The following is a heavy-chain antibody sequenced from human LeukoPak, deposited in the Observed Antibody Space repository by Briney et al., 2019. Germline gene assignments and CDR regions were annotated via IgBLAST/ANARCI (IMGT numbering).Heavy chain of an antibody. V-gene: IGHV3-21*01. CDR1: GFTFSSYS. J-gene: IGHJ4*02. D-gene: IGHD3-22*01. CDR2: ISSSSSYI. Sequence: GGSLRLSCAASGFTFSSYSMTWVRQAPGKGLEWVSSISSSSSYIYYADSVKGRFTISRDNAKNSLYLQMNSLRAEDTAVYYCARESLGSSGYYRDYWGQGTLVTVSS. CDR3: ARESLGSSGYYRDY.